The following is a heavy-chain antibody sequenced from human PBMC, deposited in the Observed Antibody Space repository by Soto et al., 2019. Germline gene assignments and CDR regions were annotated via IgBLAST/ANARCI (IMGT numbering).Heavy chain of an antibody. CDR1: GFSLSTREVG. CDR2: LYWDGGK. Sequence: QSTLKESGPTLVKPTQTLTLTCTFSGFSLSTREVGVNWIRQPPGKGLEWLALLYWDGGKENNPNLKTRITITKDTSKNPVVLIMTNVDPGDTAPYYCGYCSFWLSDYWGQGTRVTVSS. D-gene: IGHD3-9*01. V-gene: IGHV2-5*02. J-gene: IGHJ4*02. CDR3: GYCSFWLSDY.